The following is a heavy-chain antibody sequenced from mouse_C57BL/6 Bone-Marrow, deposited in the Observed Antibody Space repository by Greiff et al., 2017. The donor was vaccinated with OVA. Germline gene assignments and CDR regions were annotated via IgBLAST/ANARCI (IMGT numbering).Heavy chain of an antibody. V-gene: IGHV1-64*01. J-gene: IGHJ3*01. CDR2: IHPNSGST. Sequence: VQLQQPGAELVKPGASVKLSCKASGYTFTSYWMHWVKQRPGQGLEWIGMIHPNSGSTNYNEKFKSKATLTVDKSSSTAYMQLSSLTSEDSAVYYCARRCSSYGWCAYWGQGTLVTVSA. CDR3: ARRCSSYGWCAY. CDR1: GYTFTSYW. D-gene: IGHD1-1*01.